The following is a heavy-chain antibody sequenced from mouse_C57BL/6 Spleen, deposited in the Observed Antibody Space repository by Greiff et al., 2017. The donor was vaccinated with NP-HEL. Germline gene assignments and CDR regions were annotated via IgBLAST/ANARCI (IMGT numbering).Heavy chain of an antibody. D-gene: IGHD2-10*01. CDR3: ARSSLLLSFAY. CDR1: GYTFTSYW. CDR2: IHPNSGST. J-gene: IGHJ3*01. Sequence: QVQLQQPGAELVKPGASVKLSCKASGYTFTSYWMHWVKQRPGQGLEWIGMIHPNSGSTNYNEKFKSKATLTVDKSSSTAYMQLSSLTSEDSAVYYCARSSLLLSFAYWGQGTLVTVSA. V-gene: IGHV1-64*01.